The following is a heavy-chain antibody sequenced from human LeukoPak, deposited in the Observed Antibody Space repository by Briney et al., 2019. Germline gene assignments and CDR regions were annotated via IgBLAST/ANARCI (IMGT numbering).Heavy chain of an antibody. CDR2: IYYSGST. CDR3: ARISSNWYLDY. Sequence: SETLSLTCTVSGGSISSSSYYWGWIRQPPGKGLEWIGNIYYSGSTYYNPSLESRVTISVDTSKNQFSLKLNSVTAADTAVYYCARISSNWYLDYWGQGTLVTVSS. V-gene: IGHV4-39*07. D-gene: IGHD6-13*01. CDR1: GGSISSSSYY. J-gene: IGHJ4*02.